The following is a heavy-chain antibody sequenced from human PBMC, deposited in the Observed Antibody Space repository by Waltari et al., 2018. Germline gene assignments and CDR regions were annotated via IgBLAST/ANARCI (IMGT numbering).Heavy chain of an antibody. CDR2: ISYDGSNK. D-gene: IGHD6-19*01. J-gene: IGHJ3*02. Sequence: QVQLVESGGGVVQPGRSLRLSCAASGFTFSSSAMHWVRQAPGKGLEWVAVISYDGSNKYYADSVKGRFTISRDNYKNTLYLQMNSLRDEDTAVYYCARSIAVAGDAFDIWGQGTMVTVSS. CDR1: GFTFSSSA. CDR3: ARSIAVAGDAFDI. V-gene: IGHV3-30*01.